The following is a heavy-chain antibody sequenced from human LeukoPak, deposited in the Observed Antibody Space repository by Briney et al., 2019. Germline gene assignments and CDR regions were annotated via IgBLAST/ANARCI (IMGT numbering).Heavy chain of an antibody. J-gene: IGHJ4*02. D-gene: IGHD3-22*01. V-gene: IGHV3-7*01. Sequence: VGSLRLSCAASGFTFSSYWMSWVRQAPGKGLEWVANIKQDGSEKYYVDSAKGRFTISRDNAKNSLYLQMNSLRAEDTAVYYCARVYFQYYYDSSGQNDYWGQGILVTVSS. CDR1: GFTFSSYW. CDR3: ARVYFQYYYDSSGQNDY. CDR2: IKQDGSEK.